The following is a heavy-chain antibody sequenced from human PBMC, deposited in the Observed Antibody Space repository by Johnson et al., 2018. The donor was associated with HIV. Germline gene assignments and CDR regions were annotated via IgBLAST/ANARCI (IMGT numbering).Heavy chain of an antibody. CDR1: GFAVSSNY. CDR3: ARGMYVYAFDI. CDR2: IYSGINT. V-gene: IGHV3-53*02. Sequence: VQLVETGGGLIQPGGSLRLSCAASGFAVSSNYMSWVRQAPGKGLEWVSVIYSGINTYYADSVKGRFTISIDNYKNTLYLTRNSLRAEDTAVYYCARGMYVYAFDIWGQGTMVTVSS. D-gene: IGHD3-16*01. J-gene: IGHJ3*02.